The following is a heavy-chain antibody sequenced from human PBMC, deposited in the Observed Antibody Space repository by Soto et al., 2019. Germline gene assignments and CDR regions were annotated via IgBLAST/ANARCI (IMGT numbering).Heavy chain of an antibody. CDR1: GYTFTGYY. V-gene: IGHV1-2*04. Sequence: ASVKVSCKASGYTFTGYYMHWVRQAPGQGLEWMGWINPNSGGTNYAQKFQGWVTMTRDTSISTAYMELSRLRSDDTAVYYCARVGSRDYYGMDVWGQGTTVAASS. CDR2: INPNSGGT. D-gene: IGHD6-25*01. CDR3: ARVGSRDYYGMDV. J-gene: IGHJ6*02.